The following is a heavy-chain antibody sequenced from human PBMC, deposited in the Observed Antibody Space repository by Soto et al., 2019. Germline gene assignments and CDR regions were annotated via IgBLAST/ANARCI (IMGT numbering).Heavy chain of an antibody. CDR3: AHAYGGRSLY. V-gene: IGHV2-5*02. J-gene: IGHJ4*02. D-gene: IGHD1-26*01. CDR1: GFSLTTDRVG. CDR2: IYWDDSK. Sequence: QITLKESGPTLVKPTQTLTLTCTFSGFSLTTDRVGVGWIRQPPGEALEWLAVIYWDDSKTYRPSLERRPTITKGTSKNQVALTMTNMDSLDTATYYCAHAYGGRSLYWGQGTLVTVSS.